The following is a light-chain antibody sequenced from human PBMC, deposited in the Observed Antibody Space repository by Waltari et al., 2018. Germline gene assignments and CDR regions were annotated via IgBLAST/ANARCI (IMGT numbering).Light chain of an antibody. Sequence: QSVLTQPPSVSGAPGQRVTIPCTGSSPHIGAGYDLHWYQQLPGTAPKLLIYGNSNRPSGVPDRFSGSKSGTSASLAITGLQAEDEADYYCQSYDSSLKVFGGGTKLTVL. CDR1: SPHIGAGYD. V-gene: IGLV1-40*01. CDR2: GNS. J-gene: IGLJ3*02. CDR3: QSYDSSLKV.